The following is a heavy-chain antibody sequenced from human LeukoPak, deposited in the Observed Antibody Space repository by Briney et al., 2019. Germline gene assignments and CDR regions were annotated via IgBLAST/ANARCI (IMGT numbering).Heavy chain of an antibody. CDR1: GGSISSFY. Sequence: SETLSLTCTVSGGSISSFYWSWIRQSPGKGLEWIGYIYKSATTNYNPSLKSRVTISVDTSKNQFSLRLSSVTAADTAVYYCAGYDYNSAYTFDYWGQGTLVTVSS. CDR2: IYKSATT. V-gene: IGHV4-59*01. D-gene: IGHD3-22*01. CDR3: AGYDYNSAYTFDY. J-gene: IGHJ4*02.